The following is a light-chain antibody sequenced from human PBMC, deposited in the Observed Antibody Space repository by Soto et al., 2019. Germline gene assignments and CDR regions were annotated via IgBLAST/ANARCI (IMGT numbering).Light chain of an antibody. V-gene: IGKV3-20*01. CDR2: GAS. CDR1: QSVDSNY. J-gene: IGKJ5*01. Sequence: EILLTQSPGTLSLSPGERATLSCRASQSVDSNYLAWYQQKPGQAPRLLIYGASSRATGIPDRFSGSGSGTDFTLTISRLEPEDFAVYHCQQYISSFTFGQGTRLEI. CDR3: QQYISSFT.